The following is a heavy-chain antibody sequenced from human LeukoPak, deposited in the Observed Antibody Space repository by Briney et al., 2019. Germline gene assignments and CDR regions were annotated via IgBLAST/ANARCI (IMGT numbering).Heavy chain of an antibody. CDR3: ARGYYYGSGSPPPLRYYFDY. D-gene: IGHD3-10*01. CDR1: GGSISSYY. V-gene: IGHV4-59*01. J-gene: IGHJ4*02. CDR2: IYYSGST. Sequence: PSETLSLTCTVSGGSISSYYWSWLRQPPGKGLEWIGYIYYSGSTNYNPSLKSRVTISVDTSKNQFSLKLSSVTAADTAVYYCARGYYYGSGSPPPLRYYFDYWGQGTLVTVSS.